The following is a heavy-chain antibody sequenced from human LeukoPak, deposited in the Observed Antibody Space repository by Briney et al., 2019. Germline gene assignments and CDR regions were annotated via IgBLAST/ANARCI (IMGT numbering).Heavy chain of an antibody. V-gene: IGHV7-4-1*02. CDR2: INTNTGNP. D-gene: IGHD3-3*01. J-gene: IGHJ3*02. CDR1: GYTFTSYA. CDR3: ASPNYDLWSGYYNAGAFDI. Sequence: ASVKVSCRASGYTFTSYAMNWVRQAPGQGLEWMGWINTNTGNPTYAQGFTGRFVFSLDTSVSTAYLQISSLKAEDTAVYYCASPNYDLWSGYYNAGAFDIRGQGTMVTVSS.